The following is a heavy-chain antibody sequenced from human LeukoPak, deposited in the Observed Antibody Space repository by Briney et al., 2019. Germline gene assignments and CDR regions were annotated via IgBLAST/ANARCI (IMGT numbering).Heavy chain of an antibody. CDR2: ISSSSSTI. CDR3: ARGLASLYNWNFACMDV. Sequence: PGGSLRLSCAASRLTFSNSIMNWVRQAPGKGLEWVSYISSSSSTISYADSVKGRFTISRDNGKNSLYLQMNSLRAEDTAVYYCARGLASLYNWNFACMDVWGKGTTVTVSS. CDR1: RLTFSNSI. D-gene: IGHD1-7*01. J-gene: IGHJ6*03. V-gene: IGHV3-48*01.